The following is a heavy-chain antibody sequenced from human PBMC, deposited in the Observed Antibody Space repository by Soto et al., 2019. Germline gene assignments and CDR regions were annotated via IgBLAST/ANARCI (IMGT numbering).Heavy chain of an antibody. CDR2: IDCSSCFI. J-gene: IGHJ4*02. V-gene: IGHV3-21*01. D-gene: IGHD3-10*01. CDR1: GFNINNYG. Sequence: GGSLRLSCAASGFNINNYGMSWVRQAPGKGLVWVSSIDCSSCFIYYADSVKGRFTISRDNAKNSVYLQMSSLRAEDTAVYYCARDPLWFGEIGYFDYWGQGALVTVSS. CDR3: ARDPLWFGEIGYFDY.